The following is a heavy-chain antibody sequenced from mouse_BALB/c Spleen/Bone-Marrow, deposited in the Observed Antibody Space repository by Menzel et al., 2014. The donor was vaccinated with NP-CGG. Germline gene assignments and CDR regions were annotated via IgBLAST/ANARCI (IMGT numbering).Heavy chain of an antibody. D-gene: IGHD1-2*01. CDR2: IDISDSYT. V-gene: IGHV1-69*01. J-gene: IGHJ2*01. CDR3: ARGGANGDY. CDR1: GHTFTDHW. Sequence: QVQLQQPGAELVMPGASVKMSCKASGHTFTDHWMHWVKQRPGQGLEWIGAIDISDSYTTYNQKFKGKATLTVDESSSTAYMQPSRLTAEESAVYYCARGGANGDYWGQGTTLTVSS.